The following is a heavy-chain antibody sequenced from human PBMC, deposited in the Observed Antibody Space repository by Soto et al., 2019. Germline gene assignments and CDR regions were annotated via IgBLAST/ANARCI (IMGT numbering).Heavy chain of an antibody. V-gene: IGHV3-30*18. CDR2: ISYDGGNK. J-gene: IGHJ6*02. D-gene: IGHD2-2*01. Sequence: QVQLVESGGGVVQPGRSLRLSCAASGFTFSTYGMHWVRQAPGKGLEWVAVISYDGGNKYYGDSVKGRFTISRDNPKNTLYLQMNSLRTEDTAVYYCAKVAGYCSSTTCSRDYYHYYGMAVWGQGTTVTVSS. CDR1: GFTFSTYG. CDR3: AKVAGYCSSTTCSRDYYHYYGMAV.